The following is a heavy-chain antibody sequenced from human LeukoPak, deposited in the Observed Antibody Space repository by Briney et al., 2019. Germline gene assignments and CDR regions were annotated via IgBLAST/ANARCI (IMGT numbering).Heavy chain of an antibody. Sequence: GGSLRLSCAASGFTFSSYWMSWVRQAPGKGLEWVANIKQDGSEKYYVDSVKGRFTISRDNAKNSLYLQINSLRAEDTAVYYCAREYNDFWSGYYPYYYYYYMDVWGKGTTVTVSS. CDR3: AREYNDFWSGYYPYYYYYYMDV. J-gene: IGHJ6*03. V-gene: IGHV3-7*01. D-gene: IGHD3-3*01. CDR2: IKQDGSEK. CDR1: GFTFSSYW.